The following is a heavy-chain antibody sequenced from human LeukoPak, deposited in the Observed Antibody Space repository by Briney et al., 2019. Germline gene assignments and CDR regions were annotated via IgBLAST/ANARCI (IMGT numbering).Heavy chain of an antibody. V-gene: IGHV5-51*01. CDR2: IYPGDSDT. CDR1: GYSFTNYW. CDR3: ARRGYYDSSGYYNFDY. J-gene: IGHJ4*02. Sequence: GESLKISCNGSGYSFTNYWIAWVRQMPGKGLEWMGIIYPGDSDTRYSPSFQGQVTISADKSISTAYLQWSSLKASDTAMYYCARRGYYDSSGYYNFDYWGQGTLVTVSS. D-gene: IGHD3-22*01.